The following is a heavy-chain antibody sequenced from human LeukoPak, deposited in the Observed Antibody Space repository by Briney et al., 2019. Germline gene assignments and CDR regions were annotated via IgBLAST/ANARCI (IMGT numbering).Heavy chain of an antibody. CDR1: GYTFTSYD. D-gene: IGHD3-22*01. J-gene: IGHJ4*02. CDR3: ARGGVSYYYDSSGYPIDY. V-gene: IGHV1-8*01. CDR2: MNPNSSNT. Sequence: ASVKVSCKASGYTFTSYDINWVRQTTGQGLEWMGWMNPNSSNTGYAQKFQGRVTMTRNTSITTAYMELSSLRSEDTAVYHCARGGVSYYYDSSGYPIDYWGQGTLVTVSS.